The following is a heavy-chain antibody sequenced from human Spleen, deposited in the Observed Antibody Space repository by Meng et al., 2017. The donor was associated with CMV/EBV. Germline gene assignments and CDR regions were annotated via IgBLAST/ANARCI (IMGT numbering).Heavy chain of an antibody. V-gene: IGHV1-18*01. CDR3: ARVRGTGYCSSTSCFSNWFDP. CDR1: GHTFTSYG. D-gene: IGHD2-2*01. J-gene: IGHJ5*02. Sequence: ASVKVSCKASGHTFTSYGISWVRQAPGQGLEWMGWISAYNGNTNYAQKLQGRVTMTTDTSTSTAYMELRSLRSDDTAVYYCARVRGTGYCSSTSCFSNWFDPWGQGTLVTVSS. CDR2: ISAYNGNT.